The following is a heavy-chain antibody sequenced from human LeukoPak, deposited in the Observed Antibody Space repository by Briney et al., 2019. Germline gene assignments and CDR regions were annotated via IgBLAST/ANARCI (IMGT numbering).Heavy chain of an antibody. CDR1: GYTFTSYD. CDR3: GRPLQRGSWTQRALDY. V-gene: IGHV1-8*01. J-gene: IGHJ4*02. CDR2: MNPNSGNA. D-gene: IGHD3-10*01. Sequence: ASVKVSCKASGYTFTSYDISWVRQATGQGHEWMGWMNPNSGNAGYAQRFQGRVTMTSNNSISTAYMELTSLRSEDTAVYYCGRPLQRGSWTQRALDYWGQGTLVTVSS.